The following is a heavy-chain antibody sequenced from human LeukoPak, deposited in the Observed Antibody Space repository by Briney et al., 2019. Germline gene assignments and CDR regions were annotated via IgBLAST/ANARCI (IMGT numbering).Heavy chain of an antibody. Sequence: PGGSLRLSCAASGFTFSSYSMNWVRQAPGKGLEWVSSISSSSSYIYYADSVKGRFTISRDNSKNTLYLQMNSLRAEDTAVYYCAKYPMGDYYDSSGYYSLDYWGQGTLVTVSS. J-gene: IGHJ4*02. CDR3: AKYPMGDYYDSSGYYSLDY. V-gene: IGHV3-21*04. CDR1: GFTFSSYS. D-gene: IGHD3-22*01. CDR2: ISSSSSYI.